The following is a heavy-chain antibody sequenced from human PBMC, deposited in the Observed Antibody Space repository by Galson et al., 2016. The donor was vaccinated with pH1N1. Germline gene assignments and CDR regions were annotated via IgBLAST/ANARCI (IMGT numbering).Heavy chain of an antibody. CDR3: ARSPADPGYSYYYMDV. Sequence: QSGAEVKKPGESLKISCKGSGYGFPTSWIGWVRQMPGKGLEWMGIIFPGDSDTRYSPSFQGQVTISADKSISTAYLQWNSLRASDTAMYYCARSPADPGYSYYYMDVWGKGTTVSVSS. J-gene: IGHJ6*03. D-gene: IGHD2-21*01. CDR2: IFPGDSDT. CDR1: GYGFPTSW. V-gene: IGHV5-51*03.